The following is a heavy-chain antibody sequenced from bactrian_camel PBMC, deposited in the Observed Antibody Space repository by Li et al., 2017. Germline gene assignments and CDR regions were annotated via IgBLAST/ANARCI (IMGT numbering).Heavy chain of an antibody. CDR1: GHPHSNFNH. CDR3: AVDSSFVTCD. V-gene: IGHV3S53*01. J-gene: IGHJ4*01. Sequence: VQLVESGGGSVQAGGSLRLACATSGHPHSNFNHVCLGWFRQAPGKEREGVAVISSDGITYYANSVKGRFTISQGTTKTTVYLQMDNLKPEDTAVYYCAVDSSFVTCDGAQGTQVTVS. CDR2: ISSDGIT. D-gene: IGHD7*01.